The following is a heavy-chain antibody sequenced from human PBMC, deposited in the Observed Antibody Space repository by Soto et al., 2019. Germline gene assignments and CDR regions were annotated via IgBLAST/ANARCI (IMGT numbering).Heavy chain of an antibody. J-gene: IGHJ4*02. CDR1: SYTFTSYG. CDR3: ARRYYDYDAPVGSDY. Sequence: QVQLVQSGAEVKKPGASVKVSCKASSYTFTSYGISWVRQAPGQGLEWMGWISAYNGNTNYAQKLQGRVTMTTDTSTSTAYMELRSLRSDDTAVYYCARRYYDYDAPVGSDYWGQGTLVTVSS. CDR2: ISAYNGNT. D-gene: IGHD5-12*01. V-gene: IGHV1-18*01.